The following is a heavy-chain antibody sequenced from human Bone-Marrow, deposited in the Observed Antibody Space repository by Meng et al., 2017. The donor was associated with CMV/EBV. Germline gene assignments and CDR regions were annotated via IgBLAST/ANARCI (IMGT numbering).Heavy chain of an antibody. CDR1: GSTVNNNY. CDR3: AKGLGYSSSGGGFDY. V-gene: IGHV3-53*01. D-gene: IGHD6-6*01. Sequence: GESLKISCAASGSTVNNNYMTWVRQAPGKGLECVSVIYGSGTTYYADSVKGRFTISRDNAKNSLYLQMNSLRAEDTAVYYCAKGLGYSSSGGGFDYWGQGTLVTVSS. CDR2: IYGSGTT. J-gene: IGHJ4*02.